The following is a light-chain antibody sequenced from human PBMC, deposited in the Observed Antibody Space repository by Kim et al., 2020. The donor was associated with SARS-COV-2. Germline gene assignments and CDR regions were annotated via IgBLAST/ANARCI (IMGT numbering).Light chain of an antibody. J-gene: IGKJ4*01. CDR3: LQTNSFPLS. CDR1: HDVSTW. CDR2: AAS. Sequence: DIQMTQSPSSVSASVGDSVTITCRASHDVSTWLAWYQHKPGKAPKLLIYAASSLQSGAPPRFSGSGSGTDFTLTISSLLPEDFATYYCLQTNSFPLSFGGGTKVDIK. V-gene: IGKV1-12*01.